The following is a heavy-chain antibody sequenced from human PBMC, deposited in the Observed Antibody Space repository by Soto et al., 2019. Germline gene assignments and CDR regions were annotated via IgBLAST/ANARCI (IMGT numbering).Heavy chain of an antibody. J-gene: IGHJ6*02. D-gene: IGHD2-15*01. CDR2: ITPISGTP. CDR1: GVTFNSYG. CDR3: ARDRTPRYQYSMDV. Sequence: QVQLVQSGTEVKKPGSSVRVSCNASGVTFNSYGINWVRQAPGQGLEWMGGITPISGTPNYAQKFQGRVTITADESTRTSYMELSSLRSEDTAVYYCARDRTPRYQYSMDVWGQGTTVTVSS. V-gene: IGHV1-69*01.